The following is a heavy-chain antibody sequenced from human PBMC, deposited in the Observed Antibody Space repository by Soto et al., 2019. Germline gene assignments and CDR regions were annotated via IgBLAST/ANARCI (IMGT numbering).Heavy chain of an antibody. CDR2: ISAYNGNT. D-gene: IGHD2-15*01. V-gene: IGHV1-18*01. J-gene: IGHJ5*02. CDR3: ARDSCSGGSCYSFGNWFDP. Sequence: EASVKVSCKASGYTFTSYGISWVRQAPGQGLEWMGWISAYNGNTNYAQKLQGRVTMTTDTSTSTAYMELRSLRSDDTAVYYCARDSCSGGSCYSFGNWFDPWGQGTLVTVSS. CDR1: GYTFTSYG.